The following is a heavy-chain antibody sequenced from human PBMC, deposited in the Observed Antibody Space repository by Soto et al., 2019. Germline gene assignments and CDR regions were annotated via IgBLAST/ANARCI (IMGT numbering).Heavy chain of an antibody. CDR2: IYYSGST. V-gene: IGHV4-30-4*01. CDR1: GGSISSGDYY. Sequence: SETLSLTCTVSGGSISSGDYYWSWIRQPPGKGLEWIGYIYYSGSTYYNPSLKSRVTISVDTSKNQFSLKLSSVTAADTAVYYRARAVVYDYVWGSYRQKNYYFDYWGQGTLVTVSS. J-gene: IGHJ4*02. CDR3: ARAVVYDYVWGSYRQKNYYFDY. D-gene: IGHD3-16*02.